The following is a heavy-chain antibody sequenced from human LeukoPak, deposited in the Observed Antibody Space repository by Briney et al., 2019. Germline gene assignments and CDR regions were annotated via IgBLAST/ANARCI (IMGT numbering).Heavy chain of an antibody. CDR3: AREPGNLRYGSGMSQNPLDY. CDR1: GFTFSNYA. Sequence: PGRSLRLSCAASGFTFSNYAMYWVRQAPGKGLEWVTVISYDGGNKYYADSVKGRFTISRDNSKNTLYLQMNSLRPEDTAVYYCAREPGNLRYGSGMSQNPLDYWGQGTLVSVSS. J-gene: IGHJ4*02. CDR2: ISYDGGNK. V-gene: IGHV3-30-3*01. D-gene: IGHD3-10*01.